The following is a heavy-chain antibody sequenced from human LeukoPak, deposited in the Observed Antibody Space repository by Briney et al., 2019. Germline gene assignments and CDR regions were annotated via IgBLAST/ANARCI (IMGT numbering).Heavy chain of an antibody. Sequence: GGSLRLSCAASGFTFSSYGMHWVRQAPGKGLEWVAVISYDGSNKYYADSVKGRFTISRDNSKNTLYLQMNSLRAEDTAVYYCAKTLGGDGYNQLDYWGQGTLVTVSS. CDR2: ISYDGSNK. V-gene: IGHV3-30*18. J-gene: IGHJ4*02. CDR3: AKTLGGDGYNQLDY. CDR1: GFTFSSYG. D-gene: IGHD5-24*01.